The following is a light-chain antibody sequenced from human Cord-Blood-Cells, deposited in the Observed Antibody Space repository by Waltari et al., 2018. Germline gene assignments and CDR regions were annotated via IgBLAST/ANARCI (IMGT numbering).Light chain of an antibody. CDR2: DAS. CDR1: QDISNY. Sequence: DIQMIQSPSSLSASVGDRTTITCQASQDISNYLNWYQQKPGKAPKLLIYDASNLETGVPSRFSGSGSGTDFTFTISSLQPEDIATYYCQQYDNLPITFGQGTRLEIK. V-gene: IGKV1-33*01. J-gene: IGKJ5*01. CDR3: QQYDNLPIT.